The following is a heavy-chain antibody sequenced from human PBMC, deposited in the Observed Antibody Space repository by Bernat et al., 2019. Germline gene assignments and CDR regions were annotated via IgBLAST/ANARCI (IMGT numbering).Heavy chain of an antibody. CDR3: ARDSEFVGMVRGVGGMDV. Sequence: QVQLVESGGGVVQPGRSLRLSCAASGFTFSSYAMHWVRQAPGKGLEWVAVISYDGSNKYYAESVEGRFTSSRDNSKNTLYLQMNSLRAEDTAVYYCARDSEFVGMVRGVGGMDVWGQGTTVTVSS. CDR1: GFTFSSYA. CDR2: ISYDGSNK. D-gene: IGHD3-10*01. J-gene: IGHJ6*02. V-gene: IGHV3-30-3*01.